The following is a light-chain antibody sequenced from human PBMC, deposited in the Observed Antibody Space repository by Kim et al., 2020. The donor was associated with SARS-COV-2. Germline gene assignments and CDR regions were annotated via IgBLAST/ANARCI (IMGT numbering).Light chain of an antibody. Sequence: ASVGDRVTIPCRARQSISYYLKWYQQKPGKAPKFLIYAASSLQSGVPSRFSGSGSGTDFTLTISSLQPEDFATYYCQQSYNIPQTFGQGTKVDIK. CDR3: QQSYNIPQT. CDR1: QSISYY. V-gene: IGKV1-39*01. J-gene: IGKJ1*01. CDR2: AAS.